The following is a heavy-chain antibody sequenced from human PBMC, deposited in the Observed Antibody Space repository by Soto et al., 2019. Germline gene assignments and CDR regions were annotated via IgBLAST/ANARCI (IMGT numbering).Heavy chain of an antibody. V-gene: IGHV3-23*01. Sequence: GGSLRLSCAASGFTFSSYAMSWVRQAPGKGLEWVSAISGSSDSTYYADSVKGRFTISRDNAKNTLYLQMNSLRAEDTAVYYCARDDSGAFDIWGQGTMVTVSS. CDR2: ISGSSDST. CDR1: GFTFSSYA. J-gene: IGHJ3*02. D-gene: IGHD2-21*01. CDR3: ARDDSGAFDI.